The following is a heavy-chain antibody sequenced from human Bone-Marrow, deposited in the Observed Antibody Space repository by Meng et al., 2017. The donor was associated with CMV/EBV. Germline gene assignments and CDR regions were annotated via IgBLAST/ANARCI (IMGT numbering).Heavy chain of an antibody. CDR3: ARDPCGGNSELLSYYYYGMDV. V-gene: IGHV6-1*01. J-gene: IGHJ6*02. Sequence: SETLSLTCAISGDSVSSNSAAWNWIRQSPSRGLEWLGRTYYRSKWYNEYAVSVKSRITINPDTSKNQISLQPNSVTPENTAVEYCARDPCGGNSELLSYYYYGMDVWGQGTTVTVSS. CDR1: GDSVSSNSAA. D-gene: IGHD4-23*01. CDR2: TYYRSKWYN.